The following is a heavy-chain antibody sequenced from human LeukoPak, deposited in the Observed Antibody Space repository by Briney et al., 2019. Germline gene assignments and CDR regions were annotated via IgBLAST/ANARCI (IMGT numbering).Heavy chain of an antibody. CDR1: GGSISSSSYY. CDR3: AGHTYRGDGWVYYYFYMDV. V-gene: IGHV4-39*07. Sequence: SETLSLTCTVSGGSISSSSYYWGWIRQPPGKGLEWIGSIYYSGSTYYNPSLKSRVTISVDTSKNQFSLKLSSVTAADTAVYYCAGHTYRGDGWVYYYFYMDVWGKGTTVTVSS. D-gene: IGHD5-12*01. J-gene: IGHJ6*03. CDR2: IYYSGST.